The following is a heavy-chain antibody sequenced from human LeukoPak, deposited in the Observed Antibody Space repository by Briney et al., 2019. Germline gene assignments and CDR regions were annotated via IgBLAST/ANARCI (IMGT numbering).Heavy chain of an antibody. Sequence: ASVKVSCKASGYTFTGYYMHWVRQAPGQGLEWMGWINPNSGGTNYAQKFQGRVTMTRDTSISTAYMELSRLRSDDTAVYYCARGIDGWELRPFDYWGQGTLVTVSS. J-gene: IGHJ4*02. V-gene: IGHV1-2*02. CDR2: INPNSGGT. D-gene: IGHD1-26*01. CDR3: ARGIDGWELRPFDY. CDR1: GYTFTGYY.